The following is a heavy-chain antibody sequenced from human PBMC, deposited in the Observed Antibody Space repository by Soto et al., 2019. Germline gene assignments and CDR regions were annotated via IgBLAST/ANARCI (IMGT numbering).Heavy chain of an antibody. CDR3: EREEPDIKTGDRNGDVFDI. CDR1: GYTFTGYY. J-gene: IGHJ3*02. Sequence: ASVKVSCKASGYTFTGYYMHWVRQAPGQGLEWMGWINPNSGGTNYAQKFQGWVTMTRDTSIKSAYMELRRLRSDDTAVYDCEREEPDIKTGDRNGDVFDIWGQGTMVTVSS. D-gene: IGHD7-27*01. V-gene: IGHV1-2*04. CDR2: INPNSGGT.